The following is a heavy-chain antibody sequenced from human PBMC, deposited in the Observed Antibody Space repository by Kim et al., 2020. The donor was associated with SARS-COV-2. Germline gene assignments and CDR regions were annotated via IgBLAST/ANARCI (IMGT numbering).Heavy chain of an antibody. CDR2: IYYSGST. Sequence: SETLSLTCTVSGGSISSYYWSWIRQPPGKGLEWIGYIYYSGSTNYNPSLKSRVTISVDTSKNQFSLKLSSVTAADTAVYYCARGSNEALRYFDWLYTNWYFDLWGRGTLVTVSS. J-gene: IGHJ2*01. CDR1: GGSISSYY. CDR3: ARGSNEALRYFDWLYTNWYFDL. V-gene: IGHV4-59*13. D-gene: IGHD3-9*01.